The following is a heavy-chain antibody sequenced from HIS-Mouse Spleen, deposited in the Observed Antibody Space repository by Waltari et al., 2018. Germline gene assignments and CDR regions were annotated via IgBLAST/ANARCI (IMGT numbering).Heavy chain of an antibody. CDR2: IYYSGSN. CDR1: GGSISSSSYY. D-gene: IGHD6-13*01. J-gene: IGHJ2*01. CDR3: AREIPYSSSWYDWFFDL. V-gene: IGHV4-39*07. Sequence: QLQLQESGPGLVKPSETLSLTCTVSGGSISSSSYYWGWIRQPPGKGLEWIGSIYYSGSNYYNPSLKRQVTISVDTSKNQFSLELSSVTAADTAVYYCAREIPYSSSWYDWFFDLWGRGTLVTVSS.